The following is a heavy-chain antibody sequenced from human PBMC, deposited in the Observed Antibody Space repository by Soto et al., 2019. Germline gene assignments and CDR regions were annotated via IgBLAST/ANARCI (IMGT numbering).Heavy chain of an antibody. CDR1: GFTFSSYA. V-gene: IGHV3-23*01. D-gene: IGHD2-2*01. CDR2: ISGSGGST. CDR3: AKAPAASHGRNWFDP. J-gene: IGHJ5*02. Sequence: PGGSLRLSCAASGFTFSSYAMNWVRQAPGKGLEWVSVISGSGGSTYYADSVKGRFTISRDNSKNTLYLQMNSLRAEDTAVYHCAKAPAASHGRNWFDPWGQGTLVTVSS.